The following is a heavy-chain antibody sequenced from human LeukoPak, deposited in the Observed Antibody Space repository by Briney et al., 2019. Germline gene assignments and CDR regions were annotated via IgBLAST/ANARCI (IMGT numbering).Heavy chain of an antibody. D-gene: IGHD5/OR15-5a*01. CDR1: GYTFTSYG. V-gene: IGHV1-18*01. Sequence: ASVKVSCTASGYTFTSYGINWVRQAPGQGLEWMGWISAYNGNTNYAQKLQGRVTMTTDTSTSTAYMELRSLRSDDTAVYYCARGLLYHNYYYYGMDVWGQGTTVTVSS. CDR3: ARGLLYHNYYYYGMDV. CDR2: ISAYNGNT. J-gene: IGHJ6*02.